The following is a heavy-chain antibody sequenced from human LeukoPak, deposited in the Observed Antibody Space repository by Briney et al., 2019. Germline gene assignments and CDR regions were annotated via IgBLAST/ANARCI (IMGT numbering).Heavy chain of an antibody. CDR2: ISGYNGNT. CDR3: ARTGKSKETSVTTY. V-gene: IGHV1-18*04. J-gene: IGHJ4*02. Sequence: ASVTVSCKASGYTFTSYYMHWVRQAPGQGLEWMGWISGYNGNTNYAQKHQGRVTLTTDTSTSTAYMELTNLRSDDTAVYYCARTGKSKETSVTTYWGQGTLVTVSS. D-gene: IGHD4-17*01. CDR1: GYTFTSYY.